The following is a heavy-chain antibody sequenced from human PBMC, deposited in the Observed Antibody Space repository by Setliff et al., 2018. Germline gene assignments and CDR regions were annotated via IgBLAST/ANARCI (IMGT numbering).Heavy chain of an antibody. CDR1: GYTFTSYD. CDR3: ARGAPGRYCSGGSCSYFDY. J-gene: IGHJ4*02. V-gene: IGHV1-8*01. D-gene: IGHD2-15*01. CDR2: MNPTSGNT. Sequence: PSVKVSCKASGYTFTSYDINWVRQATGQGLEWMGWMNPTSGNTGYAQKFQGRVTTTRNTSISTAYMELSSLRSEDTAVYYCARGAPGRYCSGGSCSYFDYWGQGILVTVSS.